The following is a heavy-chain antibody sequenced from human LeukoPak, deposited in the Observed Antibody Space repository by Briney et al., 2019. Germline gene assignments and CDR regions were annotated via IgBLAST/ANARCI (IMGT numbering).Heavy chain of an antibody. J-gene: IGHJ4*02. Sequence: PGGSLRLSCAASGFTFDDYGMSWVRHAPGKGLEWVSGINWNGGSTGYADSVKGRFTISRDNAKNSLYLQMNSLRAEDTAVYYCATSPHSSSWYLDYWGQGTLVTVSS. CDR3: ATSPHSSSWYLDY. CDR1: GFTFDDYG. CDR2: INWNGGST. D-gene: IGHD6-13*01. V-gene: IGHV3-20*04.